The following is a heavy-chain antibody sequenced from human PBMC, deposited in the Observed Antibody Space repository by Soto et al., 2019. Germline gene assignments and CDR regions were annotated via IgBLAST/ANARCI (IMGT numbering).Heavy chain of an antibody. CDR2: INGNADNS. D-gene: IGHD6-19*01. Sequence: VPGEGLAWVSRINGNADNSEYADSVQGRFTVSRDNAKNTLYLQLDSLKDDDSSVDYCTRDSRRAGQVYWGQGTSVTGS. V-gene: IGHV3-74*03. CDR3: TRDSRRAGQVY. J-gene: IGHJ4*02.